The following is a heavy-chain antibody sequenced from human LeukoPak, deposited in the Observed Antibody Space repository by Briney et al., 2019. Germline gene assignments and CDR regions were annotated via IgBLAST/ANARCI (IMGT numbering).Heavy chain of an antibody. CDR3: ARRRYYDGSGYLE. J-gene: IGHJ1*01. V-gene: IGHV4-39*01. CDR2: IYYSGRT. Sequence: NPSETLSLTCSVSGDSVSSSDSYWDWIRQPPGKGLQWIGTIYYSGRTYYSPSLKSRVTMSVDTSNNQFSLNLRSVTAADTAVYYCARRRYYDGSGYLEWGQGTLLSVSS. D-gene: IGHD3-22*01. CDR1: GDSVSSSDSY.